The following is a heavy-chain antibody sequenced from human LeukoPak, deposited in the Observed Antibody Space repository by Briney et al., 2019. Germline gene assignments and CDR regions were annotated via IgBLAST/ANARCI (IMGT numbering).Heavy chain of an antibody. J-gene: IGHJ3*02. CDR3: ARQIPASLPYYDFWSGYYVGAFDI. CDR2: IYYSGST. CDR1: GGSISSSSYY. Sequence: SETLSLTCTVSGGSISSSSYYWGWIRQPPGKGLEWIGSIYYSGSTYYNPSLKSRVTISVDTSKNQFSLKLSSVTAADTAVYYCARQIPASLPYYDFWSGYYVGAFDIWGQGTMVTVSS. V-gene: IGHV4-39*07. D-gene: IGHD3-3*01.